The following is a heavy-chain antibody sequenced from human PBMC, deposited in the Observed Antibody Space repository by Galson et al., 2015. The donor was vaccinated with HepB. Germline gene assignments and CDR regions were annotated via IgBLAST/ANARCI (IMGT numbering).Heavy chain of an antibody. CDR1: GFTFSNSA. D-gene: IGHD1-26*01. CDR2: VSGSGDST. V-gene: IGHV3-23*01. J-gene: IGHJ4*02. Sequence: SLRLSCAASGFTFSNSAMSWARQAPGKGLEWVSAVSGSGDSTYYADFVKGRFTISRDNSKNTLYLQMNSLRAEDTAVYYCAKERWLAATQYYFDYWGQGTLVTVSS. CDR3: AKERWLAATQYYFDY.